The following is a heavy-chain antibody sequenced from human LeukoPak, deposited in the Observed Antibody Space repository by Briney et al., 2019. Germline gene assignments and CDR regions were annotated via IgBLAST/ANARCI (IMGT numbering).Heavy chain of an antibody. CDR2: IYHSGST. CDR1: GGSISSGGYS. Sequence: PSETLSLTCAVSGGSISSGGYSWSWIRQPPGKGLEWIGYIYHSGSTYYNPSLKSRVTISVDRSKNQFSLKPSSVTAADTAVYYCARIGTRSGYFDYWGQGTLVTVSS. J-gene: IGHJ4*02. CDR3: ARIGTRSGYFDY. D-gene: IGHD1-1*01. V-gene: IGHV4-30-2*01.